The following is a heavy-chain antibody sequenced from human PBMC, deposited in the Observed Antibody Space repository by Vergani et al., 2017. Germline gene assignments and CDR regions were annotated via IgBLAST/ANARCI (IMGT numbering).Heavy chain of an antibody. Sequence: QVQLVASGGGVVQRGGSLRLSCATSGFTLSNHDMQWIRQGPGKGLEFVAFIQFDGSNQYYADSVKGRFTLSRDFSKNTLYLQMNSLRTDDTATYYCAKHFRGWGIDYWGQGTQVIVSS. CDR3: AKHFRGWGIDY. D-gene: IGHD3-16*01. CDR1: GFTLSNHD. V-gene: IGHV3-30*02. J-gene: IGHJ4*02. CDR2: IQFDGSNQ.